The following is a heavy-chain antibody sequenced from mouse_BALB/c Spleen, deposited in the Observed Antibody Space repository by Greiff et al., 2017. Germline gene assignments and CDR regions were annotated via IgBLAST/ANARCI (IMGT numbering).Heavy chain of an antibody. CDR2: IWSGGST. CDR1: GFSLTSYG. Sequence: QVQLKESGPGLVQPSQSLSITCTVSGFSLTSYGVHWVRQSPGTGLEWLGVIWSGGSTDYNAAFISRLSLSKDNSKSQVFFKMNSLQADDTVIYYCARDNSGFAYWGQGTLVTVSA. D-gene: IGHD1-3*01. V-gene: IGHV2-4-1*01. J-gene: IGHJ3*01. CDR3: ARDNSGFAY.